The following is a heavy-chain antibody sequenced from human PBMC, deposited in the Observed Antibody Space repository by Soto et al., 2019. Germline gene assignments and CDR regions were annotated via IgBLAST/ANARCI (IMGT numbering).Heavy chain of an antibody. V-gene: IGHV4-34*01. D-gene: IGHD4-4*01. J-gene: IGHJ4*02. CDR3: ASGATVTTVDY. Sequence: PSETLSLTCAVYGGSFSGYYWSWIRQPPGKGLEWIGEINHSGSTNYNPSLKSRVTISVDTSKNQFSLKLSSVTAADTAVYYCASGATVTTVDYWGQGTLVTVSS. CDR2: INHSGST. CDR1: GGSFSGYY.